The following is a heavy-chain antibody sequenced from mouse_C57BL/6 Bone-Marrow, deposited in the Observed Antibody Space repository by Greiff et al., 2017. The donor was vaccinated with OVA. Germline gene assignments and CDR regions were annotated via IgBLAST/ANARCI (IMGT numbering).Heavy chain of an antibody. CDR3: ASPHYYGSSPYAMDY. Sequence: VQLQQPGTELVKPGASVKLSCKASGYTFTSYWMHWVKQRPGQGLEWIGNINTSNGGTNYNEKFKSKATLTVDKSSRTAYMQLSSLTSEDSAVYYCASPHYYGSSPYAMDYWGQGTSVTVSS. V-gene: IGHV1-53*01. CDR2: INTSNGGT. J-gene: IGHJ4*01. CDR1: GYTFTSYW. D-gene: IGHD1-1*01.